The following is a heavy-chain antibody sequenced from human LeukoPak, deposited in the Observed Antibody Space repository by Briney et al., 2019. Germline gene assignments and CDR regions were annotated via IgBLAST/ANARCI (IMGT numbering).Heavy chain of an antibody. Sequence: GGSLRLSCAASGFTSSTYGMHWVRQAPGKGLEWMTFIQAGGDEKYYAESVKGRFTVSRDNSKNTLYLQMNSLRAEDTAVYYCARDTPGYGGDDFDYWGQGALVTVSS. CDR2: IQAGGDEK. CDR3: ARDTPGYGGDDFDY. CDR1: GFTSSTYG. D-gene: IGHD4-23*01. V-gene: IGHV3-30*02. J-gene: IGHJ4*02.